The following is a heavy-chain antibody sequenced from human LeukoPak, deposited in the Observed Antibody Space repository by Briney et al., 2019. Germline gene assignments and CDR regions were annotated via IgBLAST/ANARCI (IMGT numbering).Heavy chain of an antibody. CDR2: ISSSSTYI. Sequence: GGSLRLSCAACGFTFSSYSMNWVRQAPGKGLEWVSSISSSSTYIYYADSVKGRFTISRDNAKNSLYLQMNSLRADDTAVYYCAKGSGTYLGYFDYWGQGTLVTVSS. D-gene: IGHD1-26*01. V-gene: IGHV3-21*01. J-gene: IGHJ4*02. CDR1: GFTFSSYS. CDR3: AKGSGTYLGYFDY.